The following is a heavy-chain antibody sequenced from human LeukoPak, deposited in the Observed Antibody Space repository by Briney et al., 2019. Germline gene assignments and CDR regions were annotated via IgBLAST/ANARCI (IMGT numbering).Heavy chain of an antibody. Sequence: GGSLRLSCAASGFTFSSYAMHWVRQAPGKGLEWVAVISYDGSNKYYADSVKGRFTISRDNSKNTLYLQMNSLRAEDTALYYCAKDFKGAGLLGYWGQGTLVTVSS. CDR2: ISYDGSNK. CDR1: GFTFSSYA. D-gene: IGHD3-10*01. V-gene: IGHV3-30-3*01. CDR3: AKDFKGAGLLGY. J-gene: IGHJ4*02.